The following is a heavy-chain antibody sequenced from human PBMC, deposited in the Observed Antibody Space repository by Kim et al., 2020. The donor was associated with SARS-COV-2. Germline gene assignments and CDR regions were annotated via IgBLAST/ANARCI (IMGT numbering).Heavy chain of an antibody. Sequence: GSLRLSCAASGFTFSNAWMSWVRQAPGKGLEWVGRIKSKTDGGTTDYAAPVKGRFTISRDDSKNTLYLQMNSLKTEDTAVYYCTSRASYCSSTSCYAFDIWGQGTMVTVSS. CDR3: TSRASYCSSTSCYAFDI. D-gene: IGHD2-2*01. V-gene: IGHV3-15*01. CDR2: IKSKTDGGTT. J-gene: IGHJ3*02. CDR1: GFTFSNAW.